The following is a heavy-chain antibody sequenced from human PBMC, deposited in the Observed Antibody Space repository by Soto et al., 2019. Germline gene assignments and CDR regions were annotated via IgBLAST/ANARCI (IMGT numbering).Heavy chain of an antibody. CDR3: ARSQGGYSYGYWYFDY. Sequence: SETLSLTCTVSGGSISSGGYYWSWIRQHPGKGLEWIGYIYYSGSTHYNPSLKSRVTISVDTSKYQFSLKLSSVTAADTAVYYCARSQGGYSYGYWYFDYWGQGTLVTVSS. V-gene: IGHV4-30-4*01. CDR1: GGSISSGGYY. D-gene: IGHD5-18*01. CDR2: IYYSGST. J-gene: IGHJ4*02.